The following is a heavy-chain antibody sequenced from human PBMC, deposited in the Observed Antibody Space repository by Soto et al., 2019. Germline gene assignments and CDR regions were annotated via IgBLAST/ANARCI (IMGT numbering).Heavy chain of an antibody. J-gene: IGHJ4*02. V-gene: IGHV3-49*03. CDR1: GFTFGDYA. Sequence: GGSLRLSCTASGFTFGDYAMSWFRQAPGKGLEWVGFIRSKAYGGTTEYAASVKGRFTISRDDSKSIAYLQMNSLKTEDTAVYYCTRGGVVPAAMRYFDYWGQGTLVTVSS. D-gene: IGHD2-2*01. CDR2: IRSKAYGGTT. CDR3: TRGGVVPAAMRYFDY.